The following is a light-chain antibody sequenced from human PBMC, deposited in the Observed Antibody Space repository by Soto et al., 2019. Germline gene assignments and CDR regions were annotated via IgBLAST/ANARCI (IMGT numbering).Light chain of an antibody. V-gene: IGLV2-14*01. CDR2: EVS. J-gene: IGLJ3*02. Sequence: QSVLTQPASVSGSPGQSITISCTGTSSDVGGYNYVSWYQQHPGTAPKLMIYEVSNRPSGVSDRFSGSRSGNTASLTISGLQAEDESDYYCISYTSSSTWVLGGGTKLTVL. CDR1: SSDVGGYNY. CDR3: ISYTSSSTWV.